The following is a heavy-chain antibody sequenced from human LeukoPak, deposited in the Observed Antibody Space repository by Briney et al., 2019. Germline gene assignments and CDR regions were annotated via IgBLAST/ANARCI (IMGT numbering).Heavy chain of an antibody. J-gene: IGHJ4*02. CDR3: AKPRESGSIPLDY. V-gene: IGHV5-51*01. Sequence: GESLKISCKISGYSFTNSWIGWVRQMPGKGLEWMGIVYPGDSDTRYSPSFQGQVTISADKSISTAYLQWSSLKASDSAMYYCAKPRESGSIPLDYWGQGTLVTVSS. CDR2: VYPGDSDT. CDR1: GYSFTNSW. D-gene: IGHD2-2*02.